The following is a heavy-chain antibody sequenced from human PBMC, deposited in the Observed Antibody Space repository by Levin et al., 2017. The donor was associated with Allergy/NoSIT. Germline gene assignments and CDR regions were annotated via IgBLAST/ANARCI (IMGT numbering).Heavy chain of an antibody. CDR3: ARDLSSSWWGTKDY. CDR1: GFTFSSYW. D-gene: IGHD6-13*01. J-gene: IGHJ4*02. V-gene: IGHV3-7*01. Sequence: PGGSLRLSCAASGFTFSSYWMSWVRQAPGKGLEWVANIKQDGSEKYYVDSVKGRFTISRDNAKNSLFLQMNSLRAEDTAVYYCARDLSSSWWGTKDYWGQGTLVTVSS. CDR2: IKQDGSEK.